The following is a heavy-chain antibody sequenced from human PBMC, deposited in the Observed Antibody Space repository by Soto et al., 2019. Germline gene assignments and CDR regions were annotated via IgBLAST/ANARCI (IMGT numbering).Heavy chain of an antibody. CDR3: AKGGRQWLVTSDFNY. CDR1: GFTFSDYA. CDR2: VSHDGRNT. J-gene: IGHJ4*02. D-gene: IGHD6-19*01. Sequence: VQLVESGGGVVQPGRSLRLSCAASGFTFSDYAMHWVRQAPGKGLEWVAVVSHDGRNTHYADSVKGRFTISRDSSKNKGSLEMPSLRAEDAAVYYFAKGGRQWLVTSDFNYWGQGALVTVSS. V-gene: IGHV3-30*18.